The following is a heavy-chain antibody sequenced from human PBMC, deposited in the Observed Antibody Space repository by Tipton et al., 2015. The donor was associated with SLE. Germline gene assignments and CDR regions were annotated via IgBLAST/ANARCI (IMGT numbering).Heavy chain of an antibody. V-gene: IGHV3-30*04. J-gene: IGHJ6*02. CDR3: ARVLGSYYGMDV. CDR2: ISYDGSNK. CDR1: GFTFSNYG. Sequence: SLRLSCAASGFTFSNYGMHWVRQAPGKGLEWVADISYDGSNKYYADSVKGRFTISRDNSKNTLYLQMNSLRAEDTAVYYCARVLGSYYGMDVWGQGTTVTVSS.